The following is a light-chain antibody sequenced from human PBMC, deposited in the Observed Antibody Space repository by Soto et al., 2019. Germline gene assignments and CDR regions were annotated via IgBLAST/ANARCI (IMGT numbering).Light chain of an antibody. CDR3: QHYNNWPPWT. CDR1: QSISTN. J-gene: IGKJ1*01. Sequence: IVMTQSPVTMSVSPGERAPLSCRASQSISTNLAWYHQKPGQAPRPLIYGASTRATGIPARFSGGGSGTEFTLTISSLQSEDFAVYYCQHYNNWPPWTFGQGTKVETK. V-gene: IGKV3-15*01. CDR2: GAS.